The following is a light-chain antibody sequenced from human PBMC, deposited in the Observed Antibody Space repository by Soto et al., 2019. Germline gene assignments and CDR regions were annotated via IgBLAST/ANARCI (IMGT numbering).Light chain of an antibody. J-gene: IGKJ5*01. CDR3: QQYNNWPFIT. CDR2: GAS. CDR1: QSVRGN. Sequence: EIVMKQSPAALSVSQGERATLSCRASQSVRGNLAWYQQKPGQSPRLLIYGASSRATGIPARFSGSGSGTEFTLTISSLQSEDFAVYYCQQYNNWPFITFGQGTRLEIK. V-gene: IGKV3-15*01.